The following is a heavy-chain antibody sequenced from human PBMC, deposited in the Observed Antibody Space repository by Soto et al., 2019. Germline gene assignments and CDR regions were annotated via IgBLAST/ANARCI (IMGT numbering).Heavy chain of an antibody. D-gene: IGHD3-3*01. J-gene: IGHJ6*02. CDR1: GESVSSNSAA. CDR3: ARVLLRFLEWLLTAYYYYGMDV. V-gene: IGHV6-1*01. Sequence: SHTLSLTCAISGESVSSNSAAWNWIRQSPSRGLEWLGRTYYRSKWYNDYAVSVKSRITINPDTSKNQFSLQLNSVTPEDTAVYYCARVLLRFLEWLLTAYYYYGMDVWGQGTTVTVSS. CDR2: TYYRSKWYN.